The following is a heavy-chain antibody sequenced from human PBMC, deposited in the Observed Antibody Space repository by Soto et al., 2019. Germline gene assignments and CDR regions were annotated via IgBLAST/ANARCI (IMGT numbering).Heavy chain of an antibody. CDR2: IIPIFGTA. D-gene: IGHD2-15*01. CDR3: ARCVVTGGGGGVDYYYYGMDV. J-gene: IGHJ6*02. Sequence: QVQLVQSGAEVEKPGSSVKVSCKASGGTFSSYAISWVRQAPGQGLEWMGGIIPIFGTANYAQKFQGRVTITADESTSTAYMELSSLRSEDTAVYCCARCVVTGGGGGVDYYYYGMDVWGQGTTVTVSS. CDR1: GGTFSSYA. V-gene: IGHV1-69*01.